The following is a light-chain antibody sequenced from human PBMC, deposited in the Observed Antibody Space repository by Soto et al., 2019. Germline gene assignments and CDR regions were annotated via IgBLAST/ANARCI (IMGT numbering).Light chain of an antibody. J-gene: IGLJ1*01. V-gene: IGLV1-44*01. CDR1: SSNIGSNT. CDR2: SDD. Sequence: QSVLNQPPSASGTPGQRVIISCSGSSSNIGSNTIHWYQQLPGTAPKLLIHSDDKLPSGVPDRFSGSKSGTSGSLAISGLQSGDEADYYCAAWDDSLNGFVFGAGTKVTVL. CDR3: AAWDDSLNGFV.